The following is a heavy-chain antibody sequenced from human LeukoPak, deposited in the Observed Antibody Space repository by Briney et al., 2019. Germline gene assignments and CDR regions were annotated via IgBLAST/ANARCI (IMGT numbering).Heavy chain of an antibody. Sequence: ASVKVSCKASGYTFTTYDINWVRQATGQGLEWMGRMNPNSGNTGYTQKFQGRVTMTRNTSLTTAYMELSSLRSEDTAVYYCARGLRPSSYWSSGISGYWGQGTLVTVSS. CDR1: GYTFTTYD. CDR2: MNPNSGNT. D-gene: IGHD2-8*02. V-gene: IGHV1-8*01. J-gene: IGHJ4*02. CDR3: ARGLRPSSYWSSGISGY.